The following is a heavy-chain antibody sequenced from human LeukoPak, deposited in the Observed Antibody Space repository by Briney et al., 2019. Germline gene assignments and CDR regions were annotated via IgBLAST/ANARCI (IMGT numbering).Heavy chain of an antibody. CDR2: IYYSGST. CDR3: ARATTMIVVGPYYFDY. J-gene: IGHJ4*02. D-gene: IGHD3-22*01. V-gene: IGHV4-39*07. Sequence: SETLSLTCTVSGGSISSYYWGWLRQPPGKGLEWIGSIYYSGSTYYNPSLKSRVTISVDTSKNQFSLKLSSVTAADTAVYYCARATTMIVVGPYYFDYWGQGTLVTVSS. CDR1: GGSISSYY.